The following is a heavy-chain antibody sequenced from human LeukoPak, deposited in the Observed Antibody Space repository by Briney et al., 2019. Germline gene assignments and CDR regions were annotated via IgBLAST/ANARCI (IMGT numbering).Heavy chain of an antibody. J-gene: IGHJ4*02. CDR3: VRDRGRASVDY. V-gene: IGHV3-7*01. CDR1: GFTFAGYW. CDR2: IKQDASEE. Sequence: PGGSLRLSCAASGFTFAGYWISWVRQAPGKGLEWVANIKQDASEEYYVDSVKGRFTISRDNAKNSLYLQMNSLRAEDTAVYYCVRDRGRASVDYWGQGTLDTVSS. D-gene: IGHD1-26*01.